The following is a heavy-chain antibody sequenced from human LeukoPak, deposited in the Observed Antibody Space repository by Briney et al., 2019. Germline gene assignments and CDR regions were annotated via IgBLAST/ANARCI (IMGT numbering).Heavy chain of an antibody. V-gene: IGHV3-30*03. D-gene: IGHD6-6*01. J-gene: IGHJ4*02. CDR2: ISYDGSNK. CDR3: ARDEYSSSATD. Sequence: GRSLRLSCAASGFTFSSYGMHWVRQAPGKGLEWVAVISYDGSNKYYADSVKGRFTISRDNSKNTLYLQMNSLRAEDTAVYYCARDEYSSSATDWGQGTLVTVSS. CDR1: GFTFSSYG.